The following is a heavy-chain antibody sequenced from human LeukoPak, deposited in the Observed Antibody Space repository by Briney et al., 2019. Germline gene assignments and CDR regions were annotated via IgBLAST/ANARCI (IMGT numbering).Heavy chain of an antibody. J-gene: IGHJ4*02. V-gene: IGHV3-30-3*01. CDR1: GFTFSSYA. D-gene: IGHD3-10*01. CDR2: ISYDGSNK. CDR3: ASLWFGELLSGEPLDY. Sequence: PGRSLGLSCAASGFTFSSYAMHWVRQAPGKGLEWVAVISYDGSNKYYADSVKGRFTISRDNSKNTLYLQMNSLRAEDTAVYYCASLWFGELLSGEPLDYWGQGTLVTVSS.